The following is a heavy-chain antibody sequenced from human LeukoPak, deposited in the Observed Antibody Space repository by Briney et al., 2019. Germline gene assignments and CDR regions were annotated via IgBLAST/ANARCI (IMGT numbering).Heavy chain of an antibody. CDR1: GGSFSSYY. Sequence: SETLSLTCTVSGGSFSSYYWSWIRQPPGKGLEWIGYIYYSGSTDYNPSLKSRVTISVETSKNQFSLNLSSVTAADTAVYYCARRDSYDSSGYYGDVFDIWGQGTKVTVSS. CDR3: ARRDSYDSSGYYGDVFDI. D-gene: IGHD3-22*01. V-gene: IGHV4-59*01. CDR2: IYYSGST. J-gene: IGHJ3*02.